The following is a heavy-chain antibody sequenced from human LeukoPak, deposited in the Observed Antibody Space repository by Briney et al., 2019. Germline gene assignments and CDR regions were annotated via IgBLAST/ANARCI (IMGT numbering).Heavy chain of an antibody. CDR2: TTQSGESS. D-gene: IGHD2-21*02. J-gene: IGHJ4*02. V-gene: IGHV3-23*01. CDR1: GFTFGNKA. Sequence: GGSLRLSCVASGFTFGNKAMSWVRQAPGMGLEWVTSTTQSGESSGYADSVKGRFTISRDNTKNTLFLQMDSLRVEDTAIYYCARESGGDWGYFDDWGQGTLVAVSS. CDR3: ARESGGDWGYFDD.